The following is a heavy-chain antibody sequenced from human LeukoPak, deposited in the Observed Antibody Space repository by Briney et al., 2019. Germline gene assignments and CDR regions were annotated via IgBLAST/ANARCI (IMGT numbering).Heavy chain of an antibody. J-gene: IGHJ4*02. CDR3: ARDFGFSGSSSWFFDY. V-gene: IGHV3-30*01. Sequence: AGRSLRLSCAASGFTFSSYAMHWVRQAPGKGLEWVAVISYDGSNKHYADSVKGRFTISRDNSKNTLYLQMNSLRAEDTAVYYCARDFGFSGSSSWFFDYWGQGTLVTVSS. CDR1: GFTFSSYA. CDR2: ISYDGSNK. D-gene: IGHD6-13*01.